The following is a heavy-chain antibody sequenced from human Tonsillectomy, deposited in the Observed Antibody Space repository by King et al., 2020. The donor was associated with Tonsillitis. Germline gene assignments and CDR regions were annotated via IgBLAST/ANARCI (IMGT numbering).Heavy chain of an antibody. CDR1: GGSISSFY. CDR3: ARAKSGNFWAFDI. J-gene: IGHJ3*02. V-gene: IGHV4-59*01. Sequence: QLQESGPGLVKPSETLSLTCTVSGGSISSFYWNWIRQPPGKGLEWIGFIHYSGSTNYNPSLKSRVTTSVDTSKNQFSLKLSSVTAAETAVYYCARAKSGNFWAFDIWGQGTMVTVSS. D-gene: IGHD3-3*01. CDR2: IHYSGST.